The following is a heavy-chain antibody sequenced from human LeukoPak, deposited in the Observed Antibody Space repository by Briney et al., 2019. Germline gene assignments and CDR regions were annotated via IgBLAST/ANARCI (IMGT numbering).Heavy chain of an antibody. CDR1: GDSISGISYY. CDR2: IYYSGSS. V-gene: IGHV4-39*07. J-gene: IGHJ4*02. D-gene: IGHD4-17*01. CDR3: ARLTVTTNGDYFDY. Sequence: SETLSLTCSVSGDSISGISYYWGWIRQPPGKGLEWIGKIYYSGSSYNNPSLESRVVISLDTSGNQFSLKLSSVTAADTAVYYCARLTVTTNGDYFDYWGQGTLVTVSS.